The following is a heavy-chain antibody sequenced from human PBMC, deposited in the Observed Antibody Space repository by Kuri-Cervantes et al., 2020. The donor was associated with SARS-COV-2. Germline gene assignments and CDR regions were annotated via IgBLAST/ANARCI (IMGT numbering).Heavy chain of an antibody. Sequence: SVTVSCMASGYTFTYYYLHWVRQAPGQWPEWMGWINPNGGTNSAQKFQGRVTMTRDASTSTVHMELSRLRFDDTAVFYCARNRRTGGYSFGFDLWGQGTLVTVSS. CDR2: INPNGGT. CDR3: ARNRRTGGYSFGFDL. CDR1: GYTFTYYY. J-gene: IGHJ4*02. D-gene: IGHD5-18*01. V-gene: IGHV1-2*02.